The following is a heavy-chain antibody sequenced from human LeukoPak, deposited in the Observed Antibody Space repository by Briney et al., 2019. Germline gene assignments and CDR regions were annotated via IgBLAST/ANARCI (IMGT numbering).Heavy chain of an antibody. Sequence: GGSLRLSCAASGFTFSSYAMSWVRQAPGKGLEWVSSMSGSGDNTYYADSVKGRSTISRDNSKNTLYLEMNSLRAEDTAVYFCAKSRSGYDLYEYWGQGTLVTVSS. J-gene: IGHJ4*02. CDR2: MSGSGDNT. V-gene: IGHV3-23*01. CDR3: AKSRSGYDLYEY. CDR1: GFTFSSYA. D-gene: IGHD5-12*01.